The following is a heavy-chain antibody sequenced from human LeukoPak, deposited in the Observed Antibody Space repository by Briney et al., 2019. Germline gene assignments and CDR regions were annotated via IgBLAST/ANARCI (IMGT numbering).Heavy chain of an antibody. CDR3: ARGTRDGYNPVADY. Sequence: PSGTLSLTCAVSGGSISSYYWSWIRQPPGKGLEWIGYIYYSGSTNYNPSLKSPVTISLDTSKNQFSLKLSSVTAADTAVYYCARGTRDGYNPVADYWGQGTLVTVSS. D-gene: IGHD5-24*01. CDR2: IYYSGST. V-gene: IGHV4-59*01. J-gene: IGHJ4*02. CDR1: GGSISSYY.